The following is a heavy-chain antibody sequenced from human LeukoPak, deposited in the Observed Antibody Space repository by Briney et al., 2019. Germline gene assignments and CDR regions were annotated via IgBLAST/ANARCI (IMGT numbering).Heavy chain of an antibody. CDR1: GYTFTSYG. CDR2: ISAYNGNT. CDR3: ARDSYCSGGSCRQSFRY. V-gene: IGHV1-18*01. Sequence: ASVKVSFKASGYTFTSYGISWVRQAPGQGLEWMGWISAYNGNTNYAQKLQGRVTMTTDTSTSTAYMELRSLRSDDTAVYYCARDSYCSGGSCRQSFRYWVQGTLVTVSS. J-gene: IGHJ4*02. D-gene: IGHD2-15*01.